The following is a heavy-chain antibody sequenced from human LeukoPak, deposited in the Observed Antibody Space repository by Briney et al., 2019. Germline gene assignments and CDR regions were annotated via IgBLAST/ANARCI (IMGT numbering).Heavy chain of an antibody. CDR3: ARAPQSMIVVVITYDC. J-gene: IGHJ4*02. CDR1: GYTFTSYG. V-gene: IGHV1-18*01. CDR2: ISGYNGNT. Sequence: GASVKVSFTASGYTFTSYGISWLRQAPGQGLEWLGWISGYNGNTNYAQKFQGRVTVTTDTPTSTAYMDLRSLKSDDTAVYYCARAPQSMIVVVITYDCWGQGTLVTVSS. D-gene: IGHD3-22*01.